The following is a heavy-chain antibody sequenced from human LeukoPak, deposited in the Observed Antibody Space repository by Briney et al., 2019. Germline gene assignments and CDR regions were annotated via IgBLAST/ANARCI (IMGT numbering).Heavy chain of an antibody. CDR3: ATAVYSGYDFGY. V-gene: IGHV3-7*03. Sequence: GGSLRLSCAASGFTFSQYWMSWVRQAPGKGLEWVANIRQDGHENYYADSVEGRFSISRDNSKNTLYLQMNSLRAEDTAVYYCATAVYSGYDFGYWGQGTLVTVSS. D-gene: IGHD5-12*01. CDR2: IRQDGHEN. J-gene: IGHJ4*02. CDR1: GFTFSQYW.